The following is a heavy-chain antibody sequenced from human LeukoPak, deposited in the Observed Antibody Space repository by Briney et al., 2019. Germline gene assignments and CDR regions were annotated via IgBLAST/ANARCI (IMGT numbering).Heavy chain of an antibody. Sequence: GGSLRLSCAASGFTVSSNYMSWVRQAPGKGLEWVSVIYSGGSTYYADSVKGRFTISRDNSKNTLYLQMNSLRAEDTAVYYCARVPGAAGYYFDCWGQGTLVTVSS. D-gene: IGHD6-13*01. V-gene: IGHV3-53*01. CDR1: GFTVSSNY. J-gene: IGHJ4*02. CDR2: IYSGGST. CDR3: ARVPGAAGYYFDC.